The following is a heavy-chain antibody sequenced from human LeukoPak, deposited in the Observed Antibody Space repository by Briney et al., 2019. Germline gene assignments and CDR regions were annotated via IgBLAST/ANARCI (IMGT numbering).Heavy chain of an antibody. J-gene: IGHJ5*01. CDR3: ARGGRPDS. V-gene: IGHV3-7*04. D-gene: IGHD6-25*01. CDR2: IKQDGSEK. CDR1: GITASSNY. Sequence: PGGSLRLSCAASGITASSNYMSWVRQAPGKGLEWVGNIKQDGSEKYYVDSVKGRFTISRDNAKNSLYLQMNSLRVEDTAFYYCARGGRPDSWGQGTLVTVSS.